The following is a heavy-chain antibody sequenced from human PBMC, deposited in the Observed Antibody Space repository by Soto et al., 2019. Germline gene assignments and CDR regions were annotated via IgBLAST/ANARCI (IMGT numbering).Heavy chain of an antibody. J-gene: IGHJ6*02. CDR3: ARGSPDFWSGYGYYYYDMDV. Sequence: SETLSLTCTVSGGSISSYYWSWMRQPPGKGLEWIGYIYYSGSTNYNPSLKSRVTISVDTSKNQFSLKLSSVTAADTAVYYCARGSPDFWSGYGYYYYDMDVWGQGTTVTVSS. CDR1: GGSISSYY. CDR2: IYYSGST. V-gene: IGHV4-59*01. D-gene: IGHD3-3*01.